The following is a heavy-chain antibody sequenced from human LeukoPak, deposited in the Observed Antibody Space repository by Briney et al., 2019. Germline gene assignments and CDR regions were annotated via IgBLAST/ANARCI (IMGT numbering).Heavy chain of an antibody. CDR1: GGSISSYY. V-gene: IGHV4-4*07. D-gene: IGHD1-26*01. CDR2: IYTGGST. J-gene: IGHJ6*03. CDR3: ARDRSYVFYYYMDV. Sequence: PSETLSLTCTVSGGSISSYYWSWIRQPAGKGLEGIGRIYTGGSTNYNPSLKSRVTISVDTSKNQFSLKLSSVTAADTAVYYCARDRSYVFYYYMDVWGKGTTVTVSS.